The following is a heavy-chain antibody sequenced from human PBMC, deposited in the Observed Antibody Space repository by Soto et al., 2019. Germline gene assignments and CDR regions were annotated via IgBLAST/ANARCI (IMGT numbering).Heavy chain of an antibody. J-gene: IGHJ5*02. V-gene: IGHV4-39*01. Sequence: QLQLQESGPGLVKPSETLSLTCTVSGGSISSRGYYWGWIRQPPGKGLEWIGTIYYSGSTYYNPSXTSRVTPSVDTSKNQSSLKLSSVTAAATAVYYCATSNWFDPWGQGTLVTVSS. CDR3: ATSNWFDP. CDR2: IYYSGST. CDR1: GGSISSRGYY.